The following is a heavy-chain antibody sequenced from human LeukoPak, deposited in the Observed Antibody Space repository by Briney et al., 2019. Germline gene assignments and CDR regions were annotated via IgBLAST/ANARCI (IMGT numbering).Heavy chain of an antibody. CDR1: GYSISSGYY. CDR2: IYHSGST. V-gene: IGHV4-38-2*02. CDR3: GRATRYLSEVY. Sequence: SETLSLTCTVSGYSISSGYYWGWIRPPPGKGLEWIGSIYHSGSTYYNPSLKSRVTISVDTSKNQFSLKLSSVTAADTAVYYCGRATRYLSEVYWGQGTLVTVSS. D-gene: IGHD3-16*02. J-gene: IGHJ4*02.